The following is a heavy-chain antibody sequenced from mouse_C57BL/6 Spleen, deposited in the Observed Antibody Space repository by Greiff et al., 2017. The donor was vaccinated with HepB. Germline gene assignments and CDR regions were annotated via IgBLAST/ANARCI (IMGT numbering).Heavy chain of an antibody. V-gene: IGHV5-4*01. CDR2: ISDGGSYT. Sequence: EVQVVESGGGLVKPGGSLKLSCAASGFTFSSYAMSWVRQTPEKRLEWVATISDGGSYTYYPDNVKGRFTISRDNAKNNLYLQMSHLKSEDTAMYYCVDGYYEGFAYWGQGTLVTVSA. CDR3: VDGYYEGFAY. D-gene: IGHD2-3*01. CDR1: GFTFSSYA. J-gene: IGHJ3*01.